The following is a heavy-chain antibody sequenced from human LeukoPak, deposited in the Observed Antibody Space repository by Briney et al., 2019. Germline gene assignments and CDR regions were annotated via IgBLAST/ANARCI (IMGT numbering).Heavy chain of an antibody. J-gene: IGHJ6*03. CDR2: IYHSGST. Sequence: PSETLSLTCTVSGGSISSSSYYWGWIRQPPGKGLEWIGSIYHSGSTNYNPSLKSRVTISVDTSKNQFSLKLSSVTAADTAVYYCASALGYSYGPYMDVWGKGTTDTISS. CDR1: GGSISSSSYY. CDR3: ASALGYSYGPYMDV. V-gene: IGHV4-39*07. D-gene: IGHD5-18*01.